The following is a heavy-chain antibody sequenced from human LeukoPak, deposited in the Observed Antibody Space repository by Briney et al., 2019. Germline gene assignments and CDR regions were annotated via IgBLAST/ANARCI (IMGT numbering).Heavy chain of an antibody. V-gene: IGHV4-39*07. CDR2: INHSGST. CDR1: GGSISSSSYY. Sequence: PSETLSLTCTVSGGSISSSSYYWGWIRQPPGKGLEWIGEINHSGSTNYNPSLKSRVTISVDTSKNQFSLKLSSVTAPDTAVYYCARGLDSSWYNDYWGQGTLVTVSS. J-gene: IGHJ4*02. D-gene: IGHD6-13*01. CDR3: ARGLDSSWYNDY.